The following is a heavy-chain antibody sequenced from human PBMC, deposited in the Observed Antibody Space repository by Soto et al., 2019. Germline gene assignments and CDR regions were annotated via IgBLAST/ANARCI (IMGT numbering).Heavy chain of an antibody. J-gene: IGHJ4*02. Sequence: QVQLVESGGGVVQPGRSLRLSCAASGFIFSNYVMYWVRQAPGKGLEWVAFMSYDGTTKSYAHSVKGRFTISRDNSQNTLYLQMNSLRPEDTGVYYCAREVLWSRYFDYWGQGTLVTVSS. CDR1: GFIFSNYV. D-gene: IGHD3-10*01. V-gene: IGHV3-30-3*01. CDR2: MSYDGTTK. CDR3: AREVLWSRYFDY.